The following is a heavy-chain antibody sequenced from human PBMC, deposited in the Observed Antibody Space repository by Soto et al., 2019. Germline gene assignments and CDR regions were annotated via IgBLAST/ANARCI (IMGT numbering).Heavy chain of an antibody. CDR2: FDPEDGET. J-gene: IGHJ6*03. CDR3: ATDSRYYDFWSGPYYYYMDV. CDR1: GYTLTELS. V-gene: IGHV1-24*01. D-gene: IGHD3-3*01. Sequence: VASVKVSCKVSGYTLTELSMHWVRQAPGKGLEWMGGFDPEDGETIYAQKFQGRVTMTEDTSTDTAYMELSSLRSEDTAVYYCATDSRYYDFWSGPYYYYMDVWGKGTTVTVSS.